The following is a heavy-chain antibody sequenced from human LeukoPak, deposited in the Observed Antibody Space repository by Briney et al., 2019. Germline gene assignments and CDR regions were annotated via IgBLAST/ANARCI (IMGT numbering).Heavy chain of an antibody. D-gene: IGHD6-25*01. CDR1: GFTFNSYG. J-gene: IGHJ5*01. Sequence: GGSLRLSCAASGFTFNSYGIHWDRQAPGKGLEWVAFIRYDGSNKYYADSVKGRFTISRDNSKNTLYLQMNSLRAEDTAAYYCAKDSAPPKAGFDSWGQGTLVTVSS. CDR2: IRYDGSNK. V-gene: IGHV3-30*02. CDR3: AKDSAPPKAGFDS.